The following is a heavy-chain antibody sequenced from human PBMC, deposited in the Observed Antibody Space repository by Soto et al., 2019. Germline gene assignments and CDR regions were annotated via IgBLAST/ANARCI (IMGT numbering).Heavy chain of an antibody. J-gene: IGHJ4*02. V-gene: IGHV4-34*06. D-gene: IGHD2-15*01. CDR3: HIFCSGGSFYSFDY. CDR2: INHSGST. Sequence: QVQLQQWGAGLLKPSETLSLTCAVYGGSFSGYYWSWIRQPPGKGLEWIGEINHSGSTNYNPSLKSRVTIAVDTSKNQFSLKLGSVTAADRAVYYCHIFCSGGSFYSFDYWGQGTLVPVSS. CDR1: GGSFSGYY.